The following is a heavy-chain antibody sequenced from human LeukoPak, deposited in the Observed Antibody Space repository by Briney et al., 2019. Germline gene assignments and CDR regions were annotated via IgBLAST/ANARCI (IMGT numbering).Heavy chain of an antibody. D-gene: IGHD2-2*02. Sequence: SETLSLTCTVSGGSISSSSYYWGWIRQPPGKGLEWIGSIYYSGSTYYNPSLKSRVTISVDTSKNQFSLKLSSVTAADTAVYYCARSTKLGYCSSTSCYKNASDIWGQGTMVTVSS. J-gene: IGHJ3*02. CDR1: GGSISSSSYY. V-gene: IGHV4-39*01. CDR2: IYYSGST. CDR3: ARSTKLGYCSSTSCYKNASDI.